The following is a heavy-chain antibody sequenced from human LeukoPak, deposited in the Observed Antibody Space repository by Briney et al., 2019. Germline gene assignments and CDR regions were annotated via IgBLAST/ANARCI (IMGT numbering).Heavy chain of an antibody. CDR2: ISGSGGNT. V-gene: IGHV3-23*01. J-gene: IGHJ4*02. Sequence: GGSLRLSCAASGFTFSNYAMNWVRQSPEKGLEWVSGISGSGGNTYYADSVKGRFTISRDNSKNTLYLQMNSLRAEDTAVYYCAKNPHSYFDWLLRPHYFDYWGQGTLVTVSS. CDR1: GFTFSNYA. D-gene: IGHD3-9*01. CDR3: AKNPHSYFDWLLRPHYFDY.